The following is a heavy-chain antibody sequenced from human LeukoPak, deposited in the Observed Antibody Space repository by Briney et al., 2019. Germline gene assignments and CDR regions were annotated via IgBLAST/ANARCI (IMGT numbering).Heavy chain of an antibody. J-gene: IGHJ5*02. Sequence: SETLSLTCTVSGGSISSYYWNWIRQPPGKGLEWIGYIYYSGSTNYNPSLKSRVTISIDTSKNQFSLKPASVTAADTAVYYCARGAYSSSWYNWFDPWGQGTLVTVSS. V-gene: IGHV4-59*01. D-gene: IGHD6-13*01. CDR1: GGSISSYY. CDR3: ARGAYSSSWYNWFDP. CDR2: IYYSGST.